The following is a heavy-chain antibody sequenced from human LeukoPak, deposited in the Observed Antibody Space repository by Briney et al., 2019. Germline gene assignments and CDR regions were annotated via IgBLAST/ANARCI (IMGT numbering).Heavy chain of an antibody. CDR1: GFTFSSYA. D-gene: IGHD2-15*01. Sequence: GGSLRLSCAASGFTFSSYAMSWVRQAPGKGLEWLSAISGSGGSTYYADSVKGRFTISRDNSKNTLYLQMNSLRAEDTAVYYCANLEDCSGGSCYFQHWGQGTLVTVSS. V-gene: IGHV3-23*01. CDR3: ANLEDCSGGSCYFQH. J-gene: IGHJ1*01. CDR2: ISGSGGST.